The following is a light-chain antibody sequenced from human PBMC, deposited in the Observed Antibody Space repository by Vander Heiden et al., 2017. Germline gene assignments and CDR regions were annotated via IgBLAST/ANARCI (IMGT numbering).Light chain of an antibody. V-gene: IGKV3-20*01. CDR1: QSVSSNY. CDR3: KQYGSSPLFT. J-gene: IGKJ3*01. Sequence: ENVLKQSPGTLSLSPGERATLSCRASQSVSSNYLAWYQQKPGQAPRLLIYGTSTRATGIPDRFSGSGSGTDFTLTITRLEPEDFAVYYCKQYGSSPLFTFGPGTKVDIK. CDR2: GTS.